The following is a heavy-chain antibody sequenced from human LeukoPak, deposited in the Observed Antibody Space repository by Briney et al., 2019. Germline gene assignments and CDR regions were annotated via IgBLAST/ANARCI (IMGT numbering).Heavy chain of an antibody. CDR2: IIPIFGTA. CDR3: ARPDYDSSGYYFSYYYGMDV. V-gene: IGHV1-69*13. CDR1: GGTFSSYA. J-gene: IGHJ6*02. D-gene: IGHD3-22*01. Sequence: VASVKVSCKASGGTFSSYAISWVRQAPGQGLEWMGGIIPIFGTANYAQKFQGRVTITADESTSTAYMELSSLRSEDTAVYYCARPDYDSSGYYFSYYYGMDVWGQGTTVTVSS.